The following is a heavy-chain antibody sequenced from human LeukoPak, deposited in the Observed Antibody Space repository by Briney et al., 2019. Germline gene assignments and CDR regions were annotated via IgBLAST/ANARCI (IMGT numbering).Heavy chain of an antibody. CDR3: ARSLAYCGGDCYPYDY. J-gene: IGHJ4*02. Sequence: SETLSLTCTVSGGSISSGSYYWRWIRQPGGKGLEWIGRIYTSGSTNYNPSLKSRVTISVDTSKNQFSLKLSSVTAADTAVYYCARSLAYCGGDCYPYDYWGQGTLVTVSS. D-gene: IGHD2-21*01. CDR1: GGSISSGSYY. V-gene: IGHV4-61*02. CDR2: IYTSGST.